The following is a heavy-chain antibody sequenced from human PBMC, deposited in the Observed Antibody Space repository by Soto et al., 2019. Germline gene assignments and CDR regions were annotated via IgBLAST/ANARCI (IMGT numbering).Heavy chain of an antibody. CDR1: GAFISSGDYH. Sequence: PSETLSLTCSVSGAFISSGDYHWSWIRQPPGKGLEWIGHISFTGSTSYNPSLKSRVTISVDTSKNQFSLKLSSVTAADTAVYYCARTYYDFRSGYYPYYFDYWGQGTLVTVSS. V-gene: IGHV4-30-4*01. CDR3: ARTYYDFRSGYYPYYFDY. J-gene: IGHJ4*02. CDR2: ISFTGST. D-gene: IGHD3-3*01.